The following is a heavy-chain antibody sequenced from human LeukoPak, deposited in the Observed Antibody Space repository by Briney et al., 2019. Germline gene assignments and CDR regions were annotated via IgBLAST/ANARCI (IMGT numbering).Heavy chain of an antibody. CDR3: ASLTHYDSSGYSTPLVDY. CDR2: ISSSGGST. D-gene: IGHD3-22*01. J-gene: IGHJ4*02. CDR1: GFTFSSYA. Sequence: GGSLRLSCAASGFTFSSYAMSWVRQAPGKGLEWVSAISSSGGSTYYADSVKGRFTISRDNSKNTLYLQMNSLRAEDTAVYYCASLTHYDSSGYSTPLVDYWGQGTLVTVSS. V-gene: IGHV3-23*01.